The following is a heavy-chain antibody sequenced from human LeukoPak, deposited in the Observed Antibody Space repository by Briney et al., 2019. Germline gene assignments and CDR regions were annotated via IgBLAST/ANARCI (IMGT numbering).Heavy chain of an antibody. CDR3: ARDLVAVYNWFDP. CDR1: GGSISSYY. V-gene: IGHV4-4*07. J-gene: IGHJ5*02. CDR2: IYASGST. D-gene: IGHD2-15*01. Sequence: SETLSLTCTVSGGSISSYYWSWIRQPAGKGLEWIGRIYASGSTNYNPSLKSRVTMSLDTSKNQLSLKLTSVTAADTAVYYCARDLVAVYNWFDPWGQGTLVTVSS.